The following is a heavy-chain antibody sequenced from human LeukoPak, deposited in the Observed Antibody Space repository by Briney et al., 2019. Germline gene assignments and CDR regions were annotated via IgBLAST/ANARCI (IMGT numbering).Heavy chain of an antibody. D-gene: IGHD3-10*01. CDR1: GGSFSGYY. CDR3: ASATQLAYYYGSGSLDY. J-gene: IGHJ4*02. Sequence: SETLSLTCAVYGGSFSGYYWSWIRQPPGKGLEWIGKINHSGSTNYNPSLKSRVTISVDTSKNQFSLKLSSVTAADTAVYYCASATQLAYYYGSGSLDYWGQGTLVTVSS. V-gene: IGHV4-34*01. CDR2: INHSGST.